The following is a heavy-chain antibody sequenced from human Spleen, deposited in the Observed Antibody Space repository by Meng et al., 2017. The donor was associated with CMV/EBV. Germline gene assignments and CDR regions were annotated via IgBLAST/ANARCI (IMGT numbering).Heavy chain of an antibody. V-gene: IGHV4-39*07. D-gene: IGHD3-22*01. CDR2: AFYTGNN. CDR1: GGSISTTTYY. CDR3: ARAYSTGYYYPAAFDI. J-gene: IGHJ3*02. Sequence: SETLSLTGKVSGGSISTTTYYWGWIRQPPGKGVEWIGSAFYTGNNYYNPSLKSRVTISMDSSENHFSLRLSSVTAADTAFYYCARAYSTGYYYPAAFDIWGHGTMVTVSS.